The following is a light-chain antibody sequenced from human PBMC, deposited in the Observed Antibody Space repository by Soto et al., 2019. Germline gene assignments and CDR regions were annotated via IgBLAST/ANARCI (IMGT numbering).Light chain of an antibody. J-gene: IGLJ2*01. CDR2: EVT. CDR1: SSDVGDYDY. Sequence: QSALTQPASVSGSPGQSITISCTGTSSDVGDYDYVSWYQQHPGKAPKLMIYEVTYRPSGVSNRFSASKSGNTASLTISGPQAEDEADYYCSSYASSNTMVFGGGTKLTVL. V-gene: IGLV2-14*01. CDR3: SSYASSNTMV.